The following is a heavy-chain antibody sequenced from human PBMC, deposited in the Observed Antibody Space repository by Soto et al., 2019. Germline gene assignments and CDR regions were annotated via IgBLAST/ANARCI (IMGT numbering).Heavy chain of an antibody. J-gene: IGHJ6*02. V-gene: IGHV1-18*01. Sequence: QVQLVQSGAEVKKPGASVKVSCKASGYTFTSYGISWVRQAPGQGLEWMGWISAYNGNTNYAQKLQGRVTMYTDTTTSTAFMELMSLRADDTAVYYCARDETYYDFWSGYYDYYYGMYVWGQGTTVTVS. CDR3: ARDETYYDFWSGYYDYYYGMYV. CDR2: ISAYNGNT. D-gene: IGHD3-3*01. CDR1: GYTFTSYG.